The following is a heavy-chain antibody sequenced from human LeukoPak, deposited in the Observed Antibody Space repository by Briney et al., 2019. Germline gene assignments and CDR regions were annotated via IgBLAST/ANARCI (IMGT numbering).Heavy chain of an antibody. CDR1: GGSISSGSYY. V-gene: IGHV4-61*02. CDR2: IYTSGST. CDR3: ARELSSTSCLMDV. J-gene: IGHJ6*04. Sequence: SETLSLTCTVSGGSISSGSYYWSWIRQPAGKGLEWIGRIYTSGSTNYNPSLKSRVTISVDTSKNQFSLKLSSVTAADTAVYYCARELSSTSCLMDVWGKGTTVTVSS. D-gene: IGHD2-2*01.